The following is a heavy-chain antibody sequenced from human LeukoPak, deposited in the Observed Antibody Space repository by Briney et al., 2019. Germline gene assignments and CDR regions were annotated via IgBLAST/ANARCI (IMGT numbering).Heavy chain of an antibody. Sequence: GASVKVSCKASGYSFTSYAITWVRQAPGQGLEWXXXXXAYSGNTNYAQKLQGRVTMTTDTSTTTAYMELRSLRSDDTAVYYCARGHSYYGSGSYFFDPWGQGTLVTVSS. CDR1: GYSFTSYA. V-gene: IGHV1-18*04. J-gene: IGHJ5*02. CDR2: XXAYSGNT. CDR3: ARGHSYYGSGSYFFDP. D-gene: IGHD3-10*01.